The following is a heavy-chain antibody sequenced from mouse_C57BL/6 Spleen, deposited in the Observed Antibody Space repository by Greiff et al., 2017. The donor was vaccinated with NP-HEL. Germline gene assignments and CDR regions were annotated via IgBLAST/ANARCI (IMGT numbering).Heavy chain of an antibody. D-gene: IGHD4-1*01. CDR2: IDPSDSYT. CDR3: ARGLGRTYYYAMDY. CDR1: GYTFTSYW. Sequence: QVQLQQPGAELVRPGTSVKLSCKASGYTFTSYWMHWVKQRPGQGLEWIGVIDPSDSYTNYNQKFKGKATLTVDTSSSTAYMQLSSLTSEDSAVYYCARGLGRTYYYAMDYWGQGTSVTVSS. J-gene: IGHJ4*01. V-gene: IGHV1-59*01.